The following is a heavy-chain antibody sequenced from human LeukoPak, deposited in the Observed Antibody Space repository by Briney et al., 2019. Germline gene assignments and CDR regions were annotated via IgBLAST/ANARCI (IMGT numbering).Heavy chain of an antibody. D-gene: IGHD4-17*01. CDR3: AKVGERDGDYWYFDL. Sequence: PGGSLRLSCVASGFIFRSYTMNWVRQAPGKGLEWVSATSGSGGQANYADSVKGRFTISRDNSKNTLYLQLNSLRAEDTAIYYCAKVGERDGDYWYFDLWGRGTLVTVSS. J-gene: IGHJ2*01. V-gene: IGHV3-23*01. CDR1: GFIFRSYT. CDR2: TSGSGGQA.